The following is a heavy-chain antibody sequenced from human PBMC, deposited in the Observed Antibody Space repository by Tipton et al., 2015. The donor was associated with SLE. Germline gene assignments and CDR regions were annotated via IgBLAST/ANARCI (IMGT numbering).Heavy chain of an antibody. CDR2: ICTSGGT. CDR3: AGESLVAPSRFDP. D-gene: IGHD5-12*01. Sequence: GLVKPSETLSLTCTDSGASISNYCWSWIRRPAGKGLEWIGRICTSGGTNYNPSLRTRVTMSIHTSKKQFSLKLSSVTAADTAVYYCAGESLVAPSRFDPWGQGTLVTVSS. CDR1: GASISNYC. J-gene: IGHJ5*02. V-gene: IGHV4-4*07.